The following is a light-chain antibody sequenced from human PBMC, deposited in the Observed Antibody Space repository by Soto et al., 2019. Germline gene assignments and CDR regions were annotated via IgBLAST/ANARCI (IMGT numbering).Light chain of an antibody. J-gene: IGKJ4*01. CDR1: QAIGNY. V-gene: IGKV1-33*01. CDR3: QQYDDLPFT. CDR2: EAS. Sequence: DIQMTQSPSSLSASVGDRVTITCQASQAIGNYLTWYQQKPGKAPKLLTYEASNLETGVPSRFSGSGSGTDFTFTINSLQPEDIATYYCQQYDDLPFTFGGGTKVEIK.